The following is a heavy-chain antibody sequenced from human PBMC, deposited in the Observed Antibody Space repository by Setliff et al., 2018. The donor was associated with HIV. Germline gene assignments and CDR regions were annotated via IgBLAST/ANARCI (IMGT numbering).Heavy chain of an antibody. CDR1: GYTLTKLS. CDR3: WFGEPVGPFDI. D-gene: IGHD3-10*01. V-gene: IGHV1-24*01. J-gene: IGHJ3*02. CDR2: FDPEKGET. Sequence: ASVKVSCKVSGYTLTKLSIHWVRQVPGKGLEWMGGFDPEKGETVYAQKLQGRVTMTDGTSTDTAYMELSSLRSEDTAVYFCWFGEPVGPFDIWGQGTRVTVSS.